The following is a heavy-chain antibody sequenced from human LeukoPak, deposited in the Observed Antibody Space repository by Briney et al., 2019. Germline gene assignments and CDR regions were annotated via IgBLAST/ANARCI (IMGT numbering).Heavy chain of an antibody. Sequence: GESLKISCTASGYSFTNYCIAWVRQMPGAGLEWMGTIYPGDSDARYSPAFQGQFTLSVDRSTTTAYLQWPSLKASDTAMYYCARPHSTGIRDAYDMWGQGTMVIVSS. CDR2: IYPGDSDA. CDR1: GYSFTNYC. J-gene: IGHJ3*02. V-gene: IGHV5-51*01. D-gene: IGHD2/OR15-2a*01. CDR3: ARPHSTGIRDAYDM.